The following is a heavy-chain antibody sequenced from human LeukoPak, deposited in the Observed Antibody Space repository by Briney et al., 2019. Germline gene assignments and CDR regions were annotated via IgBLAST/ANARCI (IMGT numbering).Heavy chain of an antibody. CDR2: IYYSGST. V-gene: IGHV4-39*07. Sequence: PSETLSLTCTVSGGSISSSSYNWGWIRQPPGKGLEWIGSIYYSGSTYYNPSLKSRVTISLDTSKNQFSLKLNSVTAADTAVYYCARPVAEVRGALFNWFDPWGQGTLVTVSS. D-gene: IGHD3-10*01. J-gene: IGHJ5*02. CDR3: ARPVAEVRGALFNWFDP. CDR1: GGSISSSSYN.